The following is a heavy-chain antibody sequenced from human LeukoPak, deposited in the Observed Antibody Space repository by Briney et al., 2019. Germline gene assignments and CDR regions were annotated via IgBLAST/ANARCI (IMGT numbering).Heavy chain of an antibody. D-gene: IGHD2-15*01. CDR1: GYTFTDYY. V-gene: IGHV1-2*06. CDR3: ARAPGKDCTGGSCYSLPYY. J-gene: IGHJ4*02. Sequence: ASVKVSCKASGYTFTDYYIRWVRRAPGQGLEWMGLINPKSGCANYAQNFQGTVIMTRDTSITTAYMELTSLRSDDTALYYCARAPGKDCTGGSCYSLPYYWGQGTLVTVSS. CDR2: INPKSGCA.